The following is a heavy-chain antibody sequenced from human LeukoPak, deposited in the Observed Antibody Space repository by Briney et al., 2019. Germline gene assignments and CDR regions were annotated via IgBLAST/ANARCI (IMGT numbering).Heavy chain of an antibody. CDR2: IYTSGST. Sequence: PSETLSLTCTVSGGSISSYYWSWIRQPAGKGLEWIGRIYTSGSTNYNPSLKSRVTMSVDTSKNQFSLQLNSVTPEDTAVYYCARIQEHPRITIFGGTGYYIDVWGKGTTVTVSS. J-gene: IGHJ6*03. CDR3: ARIQEHPRITIFGGTGYYIDV. CDR1: GGSISSYY. D-gene: IGHD3-3*01. V-gene: IGHV4-4*07.